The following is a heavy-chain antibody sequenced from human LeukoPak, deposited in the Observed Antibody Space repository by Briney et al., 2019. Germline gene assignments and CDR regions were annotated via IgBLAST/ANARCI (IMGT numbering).Heavy chain of an antibody. D-gene: IGHD3-22*01. J-gene: IGHJ4*02. CDR1: GFTFSSYS. V-gene: IGHV3-23*01. CDR3: AKGQQYYYDSDWFWGDYFDY. CDR2: ISGSGGST. Sequence: QPGGSLRLSCAASGFTFSSYSMNWVRQAPGKGLEWVSAISGSGGSTYYADSVKGRFTISRDNSKNTLYLQMNSLRAEDTAVYYCAKGQQYYYDSDWFWGDYFDYWGQGTLVTVSS.